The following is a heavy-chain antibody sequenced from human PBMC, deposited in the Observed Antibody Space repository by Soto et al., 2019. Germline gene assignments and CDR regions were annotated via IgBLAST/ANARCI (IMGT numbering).Heavy chain of an antibody. V-gene: IGHV3-7*01. CDR3: ARHRYCTNGVCSAVLGVDFDY. J-gene: IGHJ4*02. D-gene: IGHD2-8*01. CDR2: IKQDGSEK. Sequence: GGSLRLSCAASGFTFSSYWMSWVRQAPGKGLEWVANIKQDGSEKYYVDSVKGRFTMSRDNAKNSLYLQMNSLRAEDKAVYYCARHRYCTNGVCSAVLGVDFDYWGQGTLVTVSS. CDR1: GFTFSSYW.